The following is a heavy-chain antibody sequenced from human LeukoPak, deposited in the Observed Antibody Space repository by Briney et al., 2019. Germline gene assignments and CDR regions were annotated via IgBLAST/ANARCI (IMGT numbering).Heavy chain of an antibody. J-gene: IGHJ6*03. Sequence: SETLSLTCTVSGGSISSSSYDWGWIRQPPGKGLEWIGSIYYSGSTYYNPSLKSRVTISVDTSKNQFSLKLSSVTAADTAVYYCARLNYDSSGYYYGYYYYMDVWGKGTTVTVSS. CDR1: GGSISSSSYD. D-gene: IGHD3-22*01. CDR2: IYYSGST. V-gene: IGHV4-39*07. CDR3: ARLNYDSSGYYYGYYYYMDV.